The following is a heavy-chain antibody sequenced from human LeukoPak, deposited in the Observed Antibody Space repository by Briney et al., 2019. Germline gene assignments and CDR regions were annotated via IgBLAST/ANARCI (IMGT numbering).Heavy chain of an antibody. J-gene: IGHJ4*02. Sequence: GPTLVKPTQTLTLPCTFSGLSLSTSGVGVGWIRQHPGKALEWLELIYWDDDKRYSPSLKSRLTITKDTSKNQVVLTMTNMDPVDTATYYWAHTDIAGNEFDYWGQGTLVTVSS. V-gene: IGHV2-5*02. CDR1: GLSLSTSGVG. CDR3: AHTDIAGNEFDY. D-gene: IGHD5-12*01. CDR2: IYWDDDK.